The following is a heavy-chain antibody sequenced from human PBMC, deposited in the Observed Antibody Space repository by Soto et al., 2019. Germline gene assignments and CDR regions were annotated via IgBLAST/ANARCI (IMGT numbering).Heavy chain of an antibody. J-gene: IGHJ4*02. CDR3: ARWGTTGALDV. D-gene: IGHD3-16*01. CDR2: SSYDGSDK. V-gene: IGHV3-30*09. CDR1: GFTFRRYV. Sequence: QVQLVESGGGVVQPGTPLRVSCVGAGFTFRRYVIHWVRQAPGKGLEWVALSSYDGSDKYYVDSVRGRFAISRDNSRNTVDMQMYSMRLEDTALYYCARWGTTGALDVWGQGTLVSVSS.